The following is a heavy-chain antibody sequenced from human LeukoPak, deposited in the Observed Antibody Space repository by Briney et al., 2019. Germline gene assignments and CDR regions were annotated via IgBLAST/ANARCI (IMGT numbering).Heavy chain of an antibody. CDR3: ARGDHVRIYAESSFDI. Sequence: SVQFSCKASGGTFSSYAISWVRQAPGQGLEWMGGIIPIFGTANYAQKFQGRVTITADESTSTAYMELSSLRSEDTAVYYCARGDHVRIYAESSFDIWGQGTMATVSS. J-gene: IGHJ3*02. D-gene: IGHD5/OR15-5a*01. V-gene: IGHV1-69*13. CDR1: GGTFSSYA. CDR2: IIPIFGTA.